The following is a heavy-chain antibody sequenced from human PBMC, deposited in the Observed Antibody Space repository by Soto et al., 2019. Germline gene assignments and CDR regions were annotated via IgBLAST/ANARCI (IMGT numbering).Heavy chain of an antibody. CDR3: ANEMAAAGTFDY. CDR2: IRGSGGGT. J-gene: IGHJ4*02. Sequence: EVQLLESGGGLVQPGGSLRLSCAASGFTFSSYAMSWVRQAPGKGLEWVSTIRGSGGGTYYADSVKGRFTISRDNSKNTLYLQMNSLRAEDTAVYYCANEMAAAGTFDYWGQGSLVTVSS. CDR1: GFTFSSYA. D-gene: IGHD6-13*01. V-gene: IGHV3-23*01.